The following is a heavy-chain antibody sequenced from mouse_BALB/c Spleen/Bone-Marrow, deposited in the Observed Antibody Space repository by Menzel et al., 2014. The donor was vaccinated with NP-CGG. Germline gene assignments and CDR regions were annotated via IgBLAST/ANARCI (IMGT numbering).Heavy chain of an antibody. V-gene: IGHV14-1*02. CDR1: GFNIKDYY. D-gene: IGHD1-1*01. CDR2: IDPENGNT. CDR3: ASYYGSSYDYFDY. J-gene: IGHJ2*01. Sequence: VQLQQSGAELVRPGALVKLSCKASGFNIKDYYMHWVKQRPEQGLEWIGWIDPENGNTIYDPKFQGKASITADTSSNTAYLQLGSLTSEDTAVYYCASYYGSSYDYFDYWGQGTTLTVSS.